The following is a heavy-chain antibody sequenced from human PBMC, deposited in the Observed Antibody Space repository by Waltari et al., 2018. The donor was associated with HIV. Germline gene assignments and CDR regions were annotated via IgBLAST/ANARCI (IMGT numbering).Heavy chain of an antibody. J-gene: IGHJ4*02. CDR3: ARLEGLRGGDLIDS. D-gene: IGHD2-21*02. Sequence: QLQLQESGPGLVKPSETLSLTCTVSGGSISSTYHYWGWIRQPPGKGLEWIGSIYYIGRTYYNPSLKIRVTISVDTSKNQFSLKLSSVTAADTAVYYCARLEGLRGGDLIDSWGQGTLVTVSS. V-gene: IGHV4-39*01. CDR1: GGSISSTYHY. CDR2: IYYIGRT.